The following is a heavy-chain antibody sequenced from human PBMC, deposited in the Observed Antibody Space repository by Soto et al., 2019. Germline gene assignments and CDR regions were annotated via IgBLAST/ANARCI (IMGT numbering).Heavy chain of an antibody. Sequence: SETLSLTCTVSGGSISSSSYYWGWIRQPPGKGLEWIGSIYYSGSTYYNPSLKSRVTISVDTSKNQFSLKLSSVTAADTAVYYCARRSSGYDYENAFDIWGQGTMVTVSS. D-gene: IGHD5-12*01. V-gene: IGHV4-39*01. CDR2: IYYSGST. CDR1: GGSISSSSYY. CDR3: ARRSSGYDYENAFDI. J-gene: IGHJ3*02.